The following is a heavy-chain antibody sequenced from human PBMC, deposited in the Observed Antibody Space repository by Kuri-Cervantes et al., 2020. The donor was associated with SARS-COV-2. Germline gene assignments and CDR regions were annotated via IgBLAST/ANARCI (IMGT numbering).Heavy chain of an antibody. D-gene: IGHD6-13*01. CDR2: ISAYNCNT. CDR3: ARSRGESSTWYYFDY. CDR1: GYTFTSYG. J-gene: IGHJ4*02. V-gene: IGHV1-18*01. Sequence: ASVKVSCKASGYTFTSYGITWVRQAPGQGLEWMGWISAYNCNTNYAQKLQGRVTMTTDTSTSTAYMELRSLISDDTAVYYCARSRGESSTWYYFDYWGQGTLVTVSS.